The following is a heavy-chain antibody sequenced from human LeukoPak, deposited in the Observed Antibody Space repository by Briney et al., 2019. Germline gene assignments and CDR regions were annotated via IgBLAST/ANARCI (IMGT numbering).Heavy chain of an antibody. CDR1: GGSISSSNW. D-gene: IGHD4-11*01. V-gene: IGHV4-4*02. J-gene: IGHJ5*02. CDR2: IYHSGST. Sequence: SETLSLTCAVSGGSISSSNWWSWVRQPPGKGLEWIGEIYHSGSTNYNPSLKSRVTISVDKSKNQFSLKLSSVTAADTAVYYCARSGTVTTNWFDPWGRGTLVTVSS. CDR3: ARSGTVTTNWFDP.